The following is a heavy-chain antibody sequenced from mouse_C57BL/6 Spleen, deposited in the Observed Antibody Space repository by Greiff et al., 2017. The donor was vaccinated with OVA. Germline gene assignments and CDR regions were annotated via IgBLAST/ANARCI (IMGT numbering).Heavy chain of an antibody. Sequence: VQLKESGAELVKPGASVKLSCTASGFNIKDYYMHWVKQRTEQGLEWIGRIDPEDGATKYAPKFQGKATITADTSSNTAYLQLSSLTSEDTAVYYCAATTVVARYYFDYWGQGTTLTVSS. CDR3: AATTVVARYYFDY. V-gene: IGHV14-2*01. CDR2: IDPEDGAT. J-gene: IGHJ2*01. CDR1: GFNIKDYY. D-gene: IGHD1-1*01.